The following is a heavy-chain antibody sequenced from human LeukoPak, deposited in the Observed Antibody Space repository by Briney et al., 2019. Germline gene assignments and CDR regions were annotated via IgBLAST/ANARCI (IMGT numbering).Heavy chain of an antibody. CDR3: ARSAYCSSTSCLYYYYYYYMDV. CDR2: FDPEDGET. CDR1: GYTLTELS. J-gene: IGHJ6*03. V-gene: IGHV1-24*01. Sequence: ASVKVSCKVSGYTLTELSMHWVRQAPGKGLEWMGGFDPEDGETIYAQKFQGRVTMTEDTSTDTAYMELSRLRSDDTAVYYCARSAYCSSTSCLYYYYYYYMDVWGKGTTVTVSS. D-gene: IGHD2-2*01.